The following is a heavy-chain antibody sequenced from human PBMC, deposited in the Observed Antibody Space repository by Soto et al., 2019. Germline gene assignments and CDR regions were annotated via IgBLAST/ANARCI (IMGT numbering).Heavy chain of an antibody. CDR2: LYYTGNT. J-gene: IGHJ6*02. V-gene: IGHV4-59*12. Sequence: QMQLQESGPGVVKPSDTLSLTCTVSGARISVFYWTWIRQAPGKGLEWIGYLYYTGNTNYNPSLKSRVAMSMDTSKKHFYLTLTSATAADTAMYFCARGGSEGGLDIWGLGTTVTVSS. CDR1: GARISVFY. D-gene: IGHD3-10*01. CDR3: ARGGSEGGLDI.